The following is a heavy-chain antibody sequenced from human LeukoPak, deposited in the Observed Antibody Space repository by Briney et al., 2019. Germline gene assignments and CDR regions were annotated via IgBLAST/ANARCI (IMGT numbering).Heavy chain of an antibody. J-gene: IGHJ4*02. V-gene: IGHV3-21*01. Sequence: PGGSLRLSCAASGFTFSSYSMNWVRQAPGKGLEGVSSISSSSSYIYYADSVNGRFTISRDNAKNSLYLQMNSLRAEDTAVYYCARGGTAMVMLSPKDDYWGQGTLVTVSS. D-gene: IGHD5-18*01. CDR1: GFTFSSYS. CDR2: ISSSSSYI. CDR3: ARGGTAMVMLSPKDDY.